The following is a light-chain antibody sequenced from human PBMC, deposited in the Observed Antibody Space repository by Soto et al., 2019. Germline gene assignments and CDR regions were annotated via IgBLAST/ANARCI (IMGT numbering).Light chain of an antibody. Sequence: DIVMTQSPDSLAVSLGERATINCKSSQSVLSSSNNKNYLTWYQQKLGQPPRLLIYWASTRESGVPDRFSGSGSGADFTLTINSLQAEDVAVYYCQQYYSTPWTFGQGTKVETK. CDR3: QQYYSTPWT. CDR2: WAS. V-gene: IGKV4-1*01. CDR1: QSVLSSSNNKNY. J-gene: IGKJ1*01.